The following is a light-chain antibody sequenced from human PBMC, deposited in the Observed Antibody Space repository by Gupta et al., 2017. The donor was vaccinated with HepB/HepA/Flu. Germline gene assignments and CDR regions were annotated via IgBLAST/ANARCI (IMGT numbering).Light chain of an antibody. V-gene: IGKV2-28*01. J-gene: IGKJ4*01. CDR3: MQSLQTPLT. CDR1: QSLLHSNGYNS. CDR2: LGS. Sequence: DIVMSQSPVSLPVTPGKPASISCRSSQSLLHSNGYNSVDWYLQKPGQSPQLLINLGSNRASGVPDRFSGSGSGTDFTLKISRVEAEDVGVYYCMQSLQTPLTFGGGTKVEIK.